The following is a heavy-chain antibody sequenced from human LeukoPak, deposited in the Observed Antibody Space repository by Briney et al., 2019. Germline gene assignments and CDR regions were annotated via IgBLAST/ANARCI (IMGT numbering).Heavy chain of an antibody. D-gene: IGHD2-2*01. V-gene: IGHV1-18*01. CDR1: GYTFSSHG. Sequence: ASVKVSCKASGYTFSSHGVSWVRQAPGQGLEWMGRIGAYNGNTNYAQNLQGRVTMTTDTSTSTAYMELRSLRSDDTAVYYCARDHQYDFDYWGQGTLVTVSS. J-gene: IGHJ4*02. CDR2: IGAYNGNT. CDR3: ARDHQYDFDY.